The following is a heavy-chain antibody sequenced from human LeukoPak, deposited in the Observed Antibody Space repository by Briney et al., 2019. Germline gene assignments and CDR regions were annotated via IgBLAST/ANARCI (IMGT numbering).Heavy chain of an antibody. CDR2: IYSGGST. CDR3: AKDGRVTFDP. Sequence: GGSLRLSCAASEFSVGSNYMTWVRQAPGKGLEWVSLIYSGGSTYYADSVKGRFTISRDNSKNTLYLQMNSLRAEDTAVYYCAKDGRVTFDPWGQGTLVTVSS. V-gene: IGHV3-66*01. J-gene: IGHJ5*02. D-gene: IGHD4-11*01. CDR1: EFSVGSNY.